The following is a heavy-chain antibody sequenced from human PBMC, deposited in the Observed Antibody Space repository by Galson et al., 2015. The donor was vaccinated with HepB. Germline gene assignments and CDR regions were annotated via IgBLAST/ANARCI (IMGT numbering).Heavy chain of an antibody. CDR1: GFTFSGSA. CDR2: IRSKANSYAT. CDR3: TRPSSGWYENWYFDL. V-gene: IGHV3-73*01. J-gene: IGHJ2*01. Sequence: SLRLSCAASGFTFSGSAMHWVRQASGKGLEWVGRIRSKANSYATAYAASVKGRFTISRDDSKNTAYLQMNSLKTEDTAVYYCTRPSSGWYENWYFDLWGRGTLVTVSS. D-gene: IGHD6-19*01.